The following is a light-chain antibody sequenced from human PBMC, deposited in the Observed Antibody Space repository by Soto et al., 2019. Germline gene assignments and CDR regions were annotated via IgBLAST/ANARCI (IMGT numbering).Light chain of an antibody. CDR1: NIGSKN. CDR3: QVWDSSTARV. V-gene: IGLV3-9*01. Sequence: SYELTQPLSVSVALGQTARITCGGNNIGSKNVHWYQQKPGQAPVLVIYRDSNRPSGIPERFSGSNSGNTATLTISRAQAGEEADYYGQVWDSSTARVFGGGTQLTVL. J-gene: IGLJ3*02. CDR2: RDS.